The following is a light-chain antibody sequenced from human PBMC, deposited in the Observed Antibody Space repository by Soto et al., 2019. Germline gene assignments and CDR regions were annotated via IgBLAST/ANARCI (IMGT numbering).Light chain of an antibody. CDR3: QQHGASPLFT. Sequence: EVVLTQSPGTLALSPGERATLSCRASQGVTTAYLAWYQHKPGQAPRLLIYGASTRATCIPDRFSGSGSGTDFTLTISRLEPEDFAVYSCQQHGASPLFTFGPGTKVELK. CDR1: QGVTTAY. V-gene: IGKV3-20*01. J-gene: IGKJ3*01. CDR2: GAS.